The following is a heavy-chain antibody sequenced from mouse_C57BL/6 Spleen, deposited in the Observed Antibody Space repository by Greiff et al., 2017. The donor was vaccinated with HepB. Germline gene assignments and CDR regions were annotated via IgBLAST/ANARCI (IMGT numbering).Heavy chain of an antibody. Sequence: EVQLQQSGPELVKPGASVKISCKASGYTFTDYYMNWVKQSHGKSLEWIGDINPNNGGTSYNQKFKGKATLTVDKSSSTAYMELRSLTSEDSAVYYCARSRRTAQATDYYAMDYWGQGTSVTVSS. V-gene: IGHV1-26*01. D-gene: IGHD3-2*02. CDR1: GYTFTDYY. CDR3: ARSRRTAQATDYYAMDY. J-gene: IGHJ4*01. CDR2: INPNNGGT.